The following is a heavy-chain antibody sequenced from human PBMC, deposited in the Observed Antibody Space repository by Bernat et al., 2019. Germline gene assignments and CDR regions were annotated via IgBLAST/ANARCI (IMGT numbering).Heavy chain of an antibody. J-gene: IGHJ4*02. CDR2: ISYDGSTK. CDR1: RFTFSTYA. CDR3: AREPSRGITIFGTLDY. Sequence: QVQLVESGGGVVQPGTSLRLSCAASRFTFSTYAMHWVRQAPGKGLEWVALISYDGSTKYFADSVKGRFTISRDNSKNTLYLQMNSLRAEDAAVYYCAREPSRGITIFGTLDYWGQGTLVTVSS. D-gene: IGHD3-3*01. V-gene: IGHV3-30-3*01.